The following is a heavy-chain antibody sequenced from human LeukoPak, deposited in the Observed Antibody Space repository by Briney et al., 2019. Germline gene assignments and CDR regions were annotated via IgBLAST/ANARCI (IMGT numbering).Heavy chain of an antibody. J-gene: IGHJ5*02. Sequence: SETLTLTCTVSGGSISSGGYYWSWIRQHPGKGLEWIGYIYYSGSTYYNPSLKSRVTISVDTSKNQFSLKLSSVTAADTAVYYCARWSDCSSTSCYNWFDPWGQGTLVTVSS. CDR3: ARWSDCSSTSCYNWFDP. V-gene: IGHV4-31*03. D-gene: IGHD2-2*01. CDR2: IYYSGST. CDR1: GGSISSGGYY.